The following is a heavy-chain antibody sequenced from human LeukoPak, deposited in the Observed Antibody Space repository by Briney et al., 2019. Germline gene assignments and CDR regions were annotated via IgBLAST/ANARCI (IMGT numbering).Heavy chain of an antibody. J-gene: IGHJ1*01. CDR3: SCLGY. V-gene: IGHV3-72*01. D-gene: IGHD2-15*01. CDR1: GFTFSSYG. CDR2: SRNKANSYTT. Sequence: GGSLRLSCAASGFTFSSYGMHWVRQAPGKGLEWVGRSRNKANSYTTEYAASVKGRFTISRDDSKNSVYLQVNSLKTEDTAVYYCSCLGYWGQGTLVTVSS.